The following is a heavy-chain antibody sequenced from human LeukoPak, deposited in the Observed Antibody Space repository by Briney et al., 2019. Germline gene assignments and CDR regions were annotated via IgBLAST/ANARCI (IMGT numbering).Heavy chain of an antibody. V-gene: IGHV1-8*01. CDR3: ARGFVPRPTYYYYYMDV. Sequence: ASVKVSCKASGYTFTSYDINWVRQATGHGLEWMGWMNPNSGNTGYAQKFQGRVTVTRDTSISTAYMELSSLRSEDTAVYYCARGFVPRPTYYYYYMDVWGKGTTVTVSS. CDR1: GYTFTSYD. CDR2: MNPNSGNT. D-gene: IGHD3-10*02. J-gene: IGHJ6*03.